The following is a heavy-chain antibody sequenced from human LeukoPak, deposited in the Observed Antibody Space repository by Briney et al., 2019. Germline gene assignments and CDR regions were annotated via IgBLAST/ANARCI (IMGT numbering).Heavy chain of an antibody. J-gene: IGHJ3*02. CDR1: GGSISSYY. CDR3: ARGREWDYGDYSDAFDI. V-gene: IGHV4-59*01. D-gene: IGHD4-17*01. CDR2: IYYSGST. Sequence: PSETLSLTCTVSGGSISSYYWSWIRQPPGKGLEWIGYIYYSGSTNYNPSLKSRVTISVDTSKNQFSLKLSSVTAADTAVYYCARGREWDYGDYSDAFDIWGQGTMVTVSS.